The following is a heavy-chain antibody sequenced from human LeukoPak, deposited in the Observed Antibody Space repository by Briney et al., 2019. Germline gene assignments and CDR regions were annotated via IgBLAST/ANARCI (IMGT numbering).Heavy chain of an antibody. CDR1: GGSISSSNW. CDR2: IYHSGST. CDR3: ARGQYSSGWFYDY. D-gene: IGHD6-19*01. J-gene: IGHJ4*02. V-gene: IGHV4-4*02. Sequence: PSETLSLTCAVSGGSISSSNWWSWVRQPPGKGLEWIGEIYHSGSTNYNPSLKSRVTISVDKSKNQFSLKLSSVTAADTAVYYCARGQYSSGWFYDYWGQGTLVTVSS.